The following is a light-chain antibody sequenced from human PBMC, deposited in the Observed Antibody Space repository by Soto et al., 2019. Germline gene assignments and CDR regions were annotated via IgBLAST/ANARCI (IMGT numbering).Light chain of an antibody. CDR1: QSVSAY. J-gene: IGKJ4*01. Sequence: EIVMTQSPATLSVSPGERVTLSCRASQSVSAYLAWYLQKPGPAPRLLIYGASTRATGIPARFSGSGSGTEFTLTISSLQSEDSAVYHCQQYSDWPLVTFGGGTKVEI. V-gene: IGKV3-15*01. CDR2: GAS. CDR3: QQYSDWPLVT.